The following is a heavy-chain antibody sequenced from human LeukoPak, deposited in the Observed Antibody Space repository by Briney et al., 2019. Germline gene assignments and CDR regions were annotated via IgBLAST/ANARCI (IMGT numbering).Heavy chain of an antibody. J-gene: IGHJ5*02. D-gene: IGHD6-19*01. CDR3: ARGGIAVAISNWFDP. V-gene: IGHV4-4*02. CDR1: GGSISSSNW. Sequence: PSETLSLTCAVSGGSISSSNWWSWVRQTPGKGLEWIGEIYHSGSTNYNPSLKSRVTISVDKSKNQFSLKLSSVTAADTAVYYCARGGIAVAISNWFDPWGQGTLVTVSS. CDR2: IYHSGST.